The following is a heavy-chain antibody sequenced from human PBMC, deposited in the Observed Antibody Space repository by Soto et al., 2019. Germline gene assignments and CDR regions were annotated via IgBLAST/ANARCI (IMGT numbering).Heavy chain of an antibody. CDR3: AKDLVGALDY. J-gene: IGHJ4*02. V-gene: IGHV3-30*18. CDR2: ISYDGSNK. CDR1: GFTFSSYG. D-gene: IGHD1-26*01. Sequence: GALRLSCAASGFTFSSYGMHWVRQAPGKGLEWVAVISYDGSNKYYADSVKGRFTISRDNSKNTLYLQMNSLRAEDTAVYYCAKDLVGALDYWGQGTLVTVS.